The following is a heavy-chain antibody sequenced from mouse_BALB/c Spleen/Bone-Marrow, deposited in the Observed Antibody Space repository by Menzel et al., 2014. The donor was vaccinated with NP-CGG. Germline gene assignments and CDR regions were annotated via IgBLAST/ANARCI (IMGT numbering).Heavy chain of an antibody. D-gene: IGHD2-1*01. Sequence: EVQVVEPGAELVKPGASVKLSCTASGFNIKDTYMHWVKQRPEQGLEWIGRIDPANGNTKYDPKFQGKATITANTSSNTAYLQLSSLTSEDTAVYYGARNGNFCSLFPYWPQGTLFPVSA. CDR2: IDPANGNT. V-gene: IGHV14-3*02. CDR1: GFNIKDTY. J-gene: IGHJ3*01. CDR3: ARNGNFCSLFPY.